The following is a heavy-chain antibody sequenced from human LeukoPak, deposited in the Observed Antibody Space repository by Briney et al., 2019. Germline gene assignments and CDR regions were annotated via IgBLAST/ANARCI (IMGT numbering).Heavy chain of an antibody. Sequence: GGSLRLSCAASGFSFTGAWMNWVRQAPGKGLEWVGCIKSKIDGGTTDYSAPVKGRFTISRDDSESTLYLQMNSLDTEDTAIYYCARYITGPDKPYFDYWGPGTLVTVSS. CDR1: GFSFTGAW. J-gene: IGHJ4*02. CDR2: IKSKIDGGTT. D-gene: IGHD1-14*01. V-gene: IGHV3-15*01. CDR3: ARYITGPDKPYFDY.